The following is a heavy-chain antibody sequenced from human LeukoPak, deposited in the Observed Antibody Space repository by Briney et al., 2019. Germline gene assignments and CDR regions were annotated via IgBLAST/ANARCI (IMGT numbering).Heavy chain of an antibody. CDR3: ARVRGSSGSYEDYHYMDV. D-gene: IGHD1-26*01. J-gene: IGHJ6*03. CDR2: IYSWGYN. Sequence: PSETLSLTCTVSGHSICSYYWLWLPQPAGGGREGVSYIYSWGYNNYNPPLKSRVTMSVDTSKKQFSLKLSSVTAADTAVYYCARVRGSSGSYEDYHYMDVWGKGTTVTISS. CDR1: GHSICSYY. V-gene: IGHV4-4*07.